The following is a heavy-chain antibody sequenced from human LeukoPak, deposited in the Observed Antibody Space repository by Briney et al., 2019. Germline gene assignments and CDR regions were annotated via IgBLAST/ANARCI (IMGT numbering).Heavy chain of an antibody. CDR3: AKGSGDFYYFDY. D-gene: IGHD6-19*01. CDR2: IYYSGST. Sequence: KPSETLSLTCTVSGGSISSSSYYWGWIRQPPGKGLEWIGHIYYSGSTYYNPSLKSRVTISVDTSKNQFSLKLSSVTAADTAVYYCAKGSGDFYYFDYWGQGTLVTVSS. CDR1: GGSISSSSYY. V-gene: IGHV4-39*07. J-gene: IGHJ4*02.